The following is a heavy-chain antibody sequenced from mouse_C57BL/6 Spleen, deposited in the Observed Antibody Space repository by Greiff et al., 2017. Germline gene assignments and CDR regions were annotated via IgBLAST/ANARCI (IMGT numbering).Heavy chain of an antibody. D-gene: IGHD1-1*01. Sequence: QVQLQQPGTELVKPGASVKLSCKASGYTFTSYWMHWVKQRPGQGLEWIGNINPSNGGTNYNEKFKGKATLTVYKSSSTAYMQLSILTSEDSAVYYCARANGSSTAWFAYWGQGTLVTVSA. CDR2: INPSNGGT. CDR1: GYTFTSYW. CDR3: ARANGSSTAWFAY. V-gene: IGHV1-53*01. J-gene: IGHJ3*01.